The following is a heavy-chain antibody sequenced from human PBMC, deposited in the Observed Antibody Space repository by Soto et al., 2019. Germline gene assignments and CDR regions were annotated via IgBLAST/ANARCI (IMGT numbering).Heavy chain of an antibody. J-gene: IGHJ2*01. V-gene: IGHV4-30-2*01. CDR2: IFHSGST. Sequence: PSEILSLTCAVSGCSIISGGYSWSWLRQPPGKGLEWIGYIFHSGSTYYNPPLKSRVTISVDWSRNQFALELSSVTAADTAVYYCARESRSSRYDSSGYSQFWFFDLX. CDR3: ARESRSSRYDSSGYSQFWFFDL. CDR1: GCSIISGGYS. D-gene: IGHD3-22*01.